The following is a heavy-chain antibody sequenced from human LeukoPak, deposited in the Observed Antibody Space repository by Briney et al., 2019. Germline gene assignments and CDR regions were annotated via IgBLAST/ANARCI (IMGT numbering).Heavy chain of an antibody. CDR3: AKDGAELRYFDWFFDY. CDR1: GFTFSSCG. Sequence: GGSLRLSCAASGFTFSSCGMHWVRQAPGKGLEWVAFIRYDGSNKYYADSVKGRFTISRDNSKNTLYLQMNSLRAEDTAVYYCAKDGAELRYFDWFFDYWGQGTLVTVSS. V-gene: IGHV3-30*02. J-gene: IGHJ4*02. D-gene: IGHD3-9*01. CDR2: IRYDGSNK.